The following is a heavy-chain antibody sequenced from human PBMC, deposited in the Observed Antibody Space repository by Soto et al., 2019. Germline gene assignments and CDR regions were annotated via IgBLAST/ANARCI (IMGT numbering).Heavy chain of an antibody. CDR2: IFHTGTT. CDR3: ARGLGYDSHGRFLAAFDV. V-gene: IGHV4-31*03. Sequence: QVQLQESGPGLAKPSQTLSLTCTVSGASLSSGGYYWTWIRQVPGKALEWIGYIFHTGTTFYNPSLKSRVVMSIEKSDNQFSLNLRSVTAADTAVYYCARGLGYDSHGRFLAAFDVWGQGTMVTVSA. D-gene: IGHD3-22*01. CDR1: GASLSSGGYY. J-gene: IGHJ3*01.